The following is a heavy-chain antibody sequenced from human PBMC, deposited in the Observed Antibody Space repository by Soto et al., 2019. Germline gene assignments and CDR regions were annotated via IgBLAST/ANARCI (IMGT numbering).Heavy chain of an antibody. CDR2: LYTDGSRT. CDR1: GFTFSSYW. D-gene: IGHD3-10*01. V-gene: IGHV3-74*01. CDR3: ARGAGGYYYMDV. J-gene: IGHJ6*03. Sequence: EVQLVESGGGLVQPGGSLRLSCAASGFTFSSYWMHWVCQVPGKGLVWVSRLYTDGSRTSYADSVKGRFTISRDNAKNTLYLQMNSLRAEDTAVYYCARGAGGYYYMDVWGKGTTVTVSS.